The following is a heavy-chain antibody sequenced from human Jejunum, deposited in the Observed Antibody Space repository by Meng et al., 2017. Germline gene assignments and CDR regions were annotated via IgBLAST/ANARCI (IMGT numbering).Heavy chain of an antibody. J-gene: IGHJ4*02. CDR3: ARTQGGNFDY. Sequence: SGPTLVKPTETLILTCTFSGFSLTTYGMRVSWIRQPPGKALELLARIDWDDDKFYTTSLKTRLTISKDTSKNQVVLAMTNMDPVDTATYYCARTQGGNFDYWGQGSLVTVSS. D-gene: IGHD1-26*01. V-gene: IGHV2-70*04. CDR1: GFSLTTYGMR. CDR2: IDWDDDK.